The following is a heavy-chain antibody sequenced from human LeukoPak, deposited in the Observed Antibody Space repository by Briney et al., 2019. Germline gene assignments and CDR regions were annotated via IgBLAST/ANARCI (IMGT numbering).Heavy chain of an antibody. CDR2: ISSGGSTI. CDR3: ARVGWFGGFYFDY. D-gene: IGHD3-10*01. J-gene: IGHJ4*02. V-gene: IGHV3-48*04. Sequence: GGSLRLSCAASGFTFSSYSMNWVRQAPGKGLEWVSYISSGGSTIYYADSVKGRFTISRDNAKNSLYLQMNSLRAEDTAVYYCARVGWFGGFYFDYWGQGILVTVSS. CDR1: GFTFSSYS.